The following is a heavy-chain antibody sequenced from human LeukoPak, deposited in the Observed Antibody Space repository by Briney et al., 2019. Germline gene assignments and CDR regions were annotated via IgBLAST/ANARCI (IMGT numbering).Heavy chain of an antibody. V-gene: IGHV3-33*01. D-gene: IGHD6-19*01. Sequence: GRSLRLSCAASGFTFSSYGMHWVRQAPGKGLEWVAVIWYDGSNKYYADSVKGRFTISRDNSKNTLYLQMNSLEVEDTAVYYCAREGLAVAAYFDYWDQGTLIIVSS. CDR1: GFTFSSYG. J-gene: IGHJ4*02. CDR2: IWYDGSNK. CDR3: AREGLAVAAYFDY.